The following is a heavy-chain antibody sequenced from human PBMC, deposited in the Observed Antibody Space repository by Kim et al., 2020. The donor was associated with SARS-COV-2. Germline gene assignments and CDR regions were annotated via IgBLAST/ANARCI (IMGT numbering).Heavy chain of an antibody. CDR1: GGSISSGGYY. D-gene: IGHD3-22*01. CDR2: IYYSGST. CDR3: ARASYDSSGYYFGFPSGMDV. Sequence: SETLSLTCTVSGGSISSGGYYWSWIRQHPGKGLEWIGYIYYSGSTYYNPSLKSRVTISVDTSKNQFSLKLSSVTAADTAVYYCARASYDSSGYYFGFPSGMDVWGQGTTVTVSS. J-gene: IGHJ6*02. V-gene: IGHV4-31*03.